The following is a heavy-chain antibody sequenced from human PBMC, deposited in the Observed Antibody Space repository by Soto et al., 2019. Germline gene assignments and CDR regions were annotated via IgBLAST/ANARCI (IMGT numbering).Heavy chain of an antibody. V-gene: IGHV4-59*12. D-gene: IGHD3-10*01. CDR1: GGSISSYY. Sequence: SETLSLTCTVSGGSISSYYWSWIRQPPGKGLEFIGYIYYTGSTNYKPSFKSRVTISVDTPKNQFSLKLSSVTAADTAVYYCASKFGELLADAFDIWGQGTMVTVSS. J-gene: IGHJ3*02. CDR3: ASKFGELLADAFDI. CDR2: IYYTGST.